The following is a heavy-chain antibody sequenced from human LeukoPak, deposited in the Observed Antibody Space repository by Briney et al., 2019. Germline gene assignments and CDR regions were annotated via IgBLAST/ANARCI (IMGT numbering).Heavy chain of an antibody. V-gene: IGHV4-30-4*08. CDR3: AREYCSSTSCYTVTTSGTFDI. Sequence: SETLSLTCTVSGGSISSYYWSWIRQPPGKGLEWIGYIYYSGSTYYNPSLKSRVTISVDTSKNQFSLKLSSVTAADTAVYYCAREYCSSTSCYTVTTSGTFDIWGQGTMVTVSS. J-gene: IGHJ3*02. CDR2: IYYSGST. CDR1: GGSISSYY. D-gene: IGHD2-2*02.